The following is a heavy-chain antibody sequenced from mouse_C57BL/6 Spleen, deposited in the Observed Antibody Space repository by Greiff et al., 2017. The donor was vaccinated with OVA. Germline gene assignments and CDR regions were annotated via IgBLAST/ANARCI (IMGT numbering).Heavy chain of an antibody. V-gene: IGHV1-69*01. CDR2: IDPSDSYT. D-gene: IGHD2-1*01. CDR1: GYTFTSYW. J-gene: IGHJ2*01. CDR3: ARWRDGNRYYFDY. Sequence: QVQLQQSGAELVMPGASVKLSCTASGYTFTSYWMPWVKQRPGQGLEWIGEIDPSDSYTNYNQKFKGKSTLTVDKSTSTAYMQISSLTAENAADTYGARWRDGNRYYFDYWGQGTTLTVSS.